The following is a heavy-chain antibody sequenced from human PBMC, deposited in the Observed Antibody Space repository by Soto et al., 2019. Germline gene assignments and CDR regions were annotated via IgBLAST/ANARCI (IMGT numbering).Heavy chain of an antibody. J-gene: IGHJ4*02. Sequence: SETLSLTCAVSGDSISTVHYYWSWVRQPPGKGLEWIGYIYYGGSTYYNPSLRSRVTISADTSKNQFSLKLSSVTAADTAVYYCARGPQWLVQFFFDFWGQGTLVTVSS. D-gene: IGHD6-19*01. CDR3: ARGPQWLVQFFFDF. CDR1: GDSISTVHYY. V-gene: IGHV4-30-4*01. CDR2: IYYGGST.